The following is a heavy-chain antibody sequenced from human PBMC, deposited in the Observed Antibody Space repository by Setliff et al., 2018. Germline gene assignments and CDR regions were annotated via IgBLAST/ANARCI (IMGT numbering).Heavy chain of an antibody. J-gene: IGHJ3*01. V-gene: IGHV4-59*01. CDR1: GGSISTYY. CDR2: VYYSGST. Sequence: PSETLSLTCTVSGGSISTYYWSWIRQPPGKGLEWLGYVYYSGSTNYNPSLKSRVTISVDTSKSQFSLKLSSVTAADTAVYYCARDYCGSGSWRTTVFDVWGQGTMVTVSS. CDR3: ARDYCGSGSWRTTVFDV. D-gene: IGHD3-10*01.